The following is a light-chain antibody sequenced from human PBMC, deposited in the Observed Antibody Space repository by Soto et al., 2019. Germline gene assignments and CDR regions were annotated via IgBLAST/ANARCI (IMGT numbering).Light chain of an antibody. CDR2: DAS. J-gene: IGKJ3*01. Sequence: DIQMTQSPSSLSASVGDRVTITCQASQDISNYLNWYQRKPGKAPTLLIYDASNLERGVPSRFSGSGSGTDFTFTISSLQPEDIATYYCQQYDNLLFTFGPGTKVDIK. V-gene: IGKV1-33*01. CDR1: QDISNY. CDR3: QQYDNLLFT.